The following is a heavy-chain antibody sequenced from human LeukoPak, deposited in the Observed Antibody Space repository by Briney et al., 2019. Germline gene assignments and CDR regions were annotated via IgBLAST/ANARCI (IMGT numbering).Heavy chain of an antibody. D-gene: IGHD3-16*01. CDR1: GGSFSGYY. CDR2: INHSGST. Sequence: SETLSLTCAVDGGSFSGYYWSWIRQPPGKGLEWIGEINHSGSTNYNPSLKSRVTISVDTSKNQFSLKLSSVTAADTAVYYCARDVWGGSNDAFDIWGQGTMVTVSS. J-gene: IGHJ3*02. CDR3: ARDVWGGSNDAFDI. V-gene: IGHV4-34*01.